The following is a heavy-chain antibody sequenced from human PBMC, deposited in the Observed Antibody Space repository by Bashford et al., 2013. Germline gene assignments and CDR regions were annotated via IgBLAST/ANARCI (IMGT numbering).Heavy chain of an antibody. Sequence: GGSLRLSCAASGFTFSSYAMHWVRQAPGKGLEYVSAISSNGGSTYYADSVKGRFTISRDNSKNTLYLQMSSLRAEDTAVYYCVKYGYSSGWSKNQLDYWGQGTLVTVSS. CDR1: GFTFSSYA. CDR3: VKYGYSSGWSKNQLDY. J-gene: IGHJ4*02. CDR2: ISSNGGST. D-gene: IGHD6-19*01. V-gene: IGHV3-64D*06.